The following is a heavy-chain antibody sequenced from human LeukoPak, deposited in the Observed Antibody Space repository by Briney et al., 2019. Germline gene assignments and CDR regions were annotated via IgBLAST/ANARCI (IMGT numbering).Heavy chain of an antibody. J-gene: IGHJ6*03. Sequence: GGSLRLSCAASGFTFSSSWMHWVRQTPGKGLLWVARVNTDGSPTDYADSVKGRFSLDRDNANNTLYLQMNSLRAEDSGVYYCTRGLSRYQYYYIDVWGKGTTVTVSS. CDR2: VNTDGSPT. D-gene: IGHD2-2*01. V-gene: IGHV3-74*01. CDR1: GFTFSSSW. CDR3: TRGLSRYQYYYIDV.